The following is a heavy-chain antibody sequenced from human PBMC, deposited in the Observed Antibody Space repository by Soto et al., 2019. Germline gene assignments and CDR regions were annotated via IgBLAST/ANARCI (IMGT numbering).Heavy chain of an antibody. D-gene: IGHD6-6*01. CDR1: GFTFSSYW. Sequence: GGSLRLSCAASGFTFSSYWMSWVRQAPGKGLEWVAVIWYDGSNKYYADSVKGRFTISRDNSKNTLYLQMNSLRAEDTAVYYCARVGEYSSSSYAFDIWGQGTMVTVSS. CDR3: ARVGEYSSSSYAFDI. CDR2: IWYDGSNK. V-gene: IGHV3-33*08. J-gene: IGHJ3*02.